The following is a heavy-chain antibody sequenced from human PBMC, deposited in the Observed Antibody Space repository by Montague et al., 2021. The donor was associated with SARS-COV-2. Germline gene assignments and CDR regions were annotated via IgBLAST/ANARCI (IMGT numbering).Heavy chain of an antibody. J-gene: IGHJ5*02. V-gene: IGHV4-59*01. CDR3: ARAYCGGDCHVGP. Sequence: SETLSLTYTVSVGSISNYYWTWIRQPPGKGLERIGYIYDSGSANYNPSLKSRSTISVDTSNNQFSLRLSSVTATDTAVYYCARAYCGGDCHVGPWGQGILVTVSS. D-gene: IGHD2-21*02. CDR2: IYDSGSA. CDR1: VGSISNYY.